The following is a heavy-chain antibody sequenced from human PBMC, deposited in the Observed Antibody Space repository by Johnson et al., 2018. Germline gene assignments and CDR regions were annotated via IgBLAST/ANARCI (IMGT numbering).Heavy chain of an antibody. V-gene: IGHV3-23*04. CDR2: ITGGGVGT. CDR3: AKAITITKTLFDS. CDR1: GFTFRSCA. D-gene: IGHD1-1*01. Sequence: VQLVQSGGGVVQPGRSLRLSCAASGFTFRSCAMSWVRQAPGKGLEWVSGITGGGVGTYYTESVKGRFTISRDNSKNTLYLQMNSLRDEDTAVYYCAKAITITKTLFDSWGQGTLVTVSA. J-gene: IGHJ4*02.